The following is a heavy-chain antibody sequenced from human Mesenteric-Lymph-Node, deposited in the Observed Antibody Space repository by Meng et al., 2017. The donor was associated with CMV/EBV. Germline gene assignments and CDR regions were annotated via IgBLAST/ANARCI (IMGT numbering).Heavy chain of an antibody. CDR2: IRSNLYGATT. V-gene: IGHV3-49*04. D-gene: IGHD2-2*01. J-gene: IGHJ6*02. CDR3: TRVPGYCSSTSCGIYGMDV. Sequence: GESLKISCAASGFTFSSYWMSWVRQAPGKGLQWVGFIRSNLYGATTDYAASVKGRFAISRDDSKSIAYLHMSSLKSEDTALYYCTRVPGYCSSTSCGIYGMDVWGQGTTVTVSS. CDR1: GFTFSSYW.